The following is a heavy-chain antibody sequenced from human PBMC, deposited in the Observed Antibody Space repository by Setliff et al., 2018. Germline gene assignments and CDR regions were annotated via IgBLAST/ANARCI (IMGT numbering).Heavy chain of an antibody. CDR1: GGTFSSYG. V-gene: IGHV1-69*05. D-gene: IGHD6-6*01. CDR2: INPIFGTA. CDR3: ARVFGSSSSPYNYYYMDV. J-gene: IGHJ6*03. Sequence: SVKVSCKASGGTFSSYGVSWVRQAPEQGLEWMGGINPIFGTANYAQKFQGRLTVTTDESTNTAYMELSSLSSEDTAVYYCARVFGSSSSPYNYYYMDVWGKGTTVTSP.